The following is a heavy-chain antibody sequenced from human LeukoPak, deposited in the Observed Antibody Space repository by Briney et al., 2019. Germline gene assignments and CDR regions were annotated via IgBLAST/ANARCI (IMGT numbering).Heavy chain of an antibody. J-gene: IGHJ6*02. CDR2: ISSNGGST. Sequence: PGGSLRLSCSASGFTFSTYAMHWVRQAPGKGLEYVSAISSNGGSTYYADSVKGRLTISRDNSKNTLYLQMSSLRAEDTAVYYCVESPFSSYGMDVWGQGTTVTVSS. CDR3: VESPFSSYGMDV. CDR1: GFTFSTYA. V-gene: IGHV3-64D*09.